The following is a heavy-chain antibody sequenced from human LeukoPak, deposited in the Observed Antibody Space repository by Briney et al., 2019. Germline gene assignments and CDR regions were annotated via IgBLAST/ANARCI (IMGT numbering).Heavy chain of an antibody. CDR3: ARARGYSYGFGS. Sequence: GGSLRLSCAASGFTVSNNYMTWVPQAPGKGLEWVSVIYSDGSTYYADSVKGRFTISRDISKSTLYLQMNSLRAEDTAVYYCARARGYSYGFGSWGQGTLVTVSS. D-gene: IGHD5-18*01. J-gene: IGHJ4*02. CDR1: GFTVSNNY. CDR2: IYSDGST. V-gene: IGHV3-66*01.